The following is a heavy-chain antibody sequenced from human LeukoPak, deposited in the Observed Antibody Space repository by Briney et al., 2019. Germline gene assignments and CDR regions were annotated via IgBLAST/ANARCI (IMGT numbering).Heavy chain of an antibody. CDR1: GYTFTGYY. V-gene: IGHV1-2*02. CDR3: ARGYSSSSHLLPFDY. Sequence: GASVKVSCKASGYTFTGYYMHWVRQAPGQGLEWMGWINPNSGGTNYAQKFQGRVTMTRDTSISTAYMELSRLRSDDTAVYYCARGYSSSSHLLPFDYWGQGTLVTVSS. D-gene: IGHD6-6*01. J-gene: IGHJ4*02. CDR2: INPNSGGT.